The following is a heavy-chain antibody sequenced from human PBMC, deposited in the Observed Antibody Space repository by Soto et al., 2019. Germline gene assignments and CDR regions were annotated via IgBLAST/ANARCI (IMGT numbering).Heavy chain of an antibody. CDR3: ARGPLGSGSYYYYGMDV. Sequence: PSETLSLTCTVSGGSISSGGYYWSWIRQHPGKGLEWIGYIYYSGSTYYNPSLKSRVTISVDTSKNQFSLKLSSVTAADTAVYYCARGPLGSGSYYYYGMDVWGKGTTVTDSS. J-gene: IGHJ6*04. CDR2: IYYSGST. V-gene: IGHV4-31*02. D-gene: IGHD3-10*01. CDR1: GGSISSGGYY.